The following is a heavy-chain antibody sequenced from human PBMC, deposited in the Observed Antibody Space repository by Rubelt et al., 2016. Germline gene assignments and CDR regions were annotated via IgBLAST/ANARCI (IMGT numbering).Heavy chain of an antibody. CDR1: GGSISSSSYY. V-gene: IGHV4-61*05. D-gene: IGHD6-19*01. CDR2: ISYSGST. J-gene: IGHJ4*02. Sequence: QLQLQESGPGLVKPSETLSLTCTVSGGSISSSSYYWGWIRQPPGKGLEWIGYISYSGSTNYNPSLRSRVTLSVDTSKNQCARWLSYVTAAETAVYYCARAHSSGWYEIDYWGQGTLVTVSS. CDR3: ARAHSSGWYEIDY.